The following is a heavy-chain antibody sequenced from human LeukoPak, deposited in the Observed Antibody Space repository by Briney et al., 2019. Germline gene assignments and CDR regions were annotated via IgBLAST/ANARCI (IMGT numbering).Heavy chain of an antibody. CDR1: GGSISSGGYY. J-gene: IGHJ5*02. D-gene: IGHD5-24*01. CDR2: IYYSGST. Sequence: SETLSLTCTVSGGSISSGGYYWSWIRQHPGKGLEWIGYIYYSGSTYYNPYLKSRVTISVDTSKNQFSLKLSSVTAADTAVYYCARQGYNSAAFDPWGQGTLVTVSS. V-gene: IGHV4-31*03. CDR3: ARQGYNSAAFDP.